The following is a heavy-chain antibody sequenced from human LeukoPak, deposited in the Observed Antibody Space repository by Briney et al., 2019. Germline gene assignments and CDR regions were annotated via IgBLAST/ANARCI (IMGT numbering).Heavy chain of an antibody. J-gene: IGHJ4*02. CDR3: ARDLTVTTLDY. CDR1: GFTFSNSW. Sequence: GGSLRLSCLASGFTFSNSWMTWVRQAPGRGLEWVANIKEDGSDKQYVDSVRGRFTISRDNAKNSVSLQMDGLRAEDTAVYYCARDLTVTTLDYWGQGTLVTVSS. CDR2: IKEDGSDK. V-gene: IGHV3-7*01. D-gene: IGHD4-17*01.